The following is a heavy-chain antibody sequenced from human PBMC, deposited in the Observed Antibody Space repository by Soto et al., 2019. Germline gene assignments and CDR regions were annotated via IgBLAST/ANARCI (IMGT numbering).Heavy chain of an antibody. V-gene: IGHV3-23*01. J-gene: IGHJ4*02. Sequence: EVQLLESGGGLAQPGGSLRLSCAASGFTFSSYAMSWVRQAPGKGLEWVSAISGSGVSTYYADSVKGRFTISRDNSKNTLYLQMNSLRAEDTAVYYCAKEGEYSSGWDNFDYWGQGTLVTVSS. CDR3: AKEGEYSSGWDNFDY. D-gene: IGHD6-19*01. CDR1: GFTFSSYA. CDR2: ISGSGVST.